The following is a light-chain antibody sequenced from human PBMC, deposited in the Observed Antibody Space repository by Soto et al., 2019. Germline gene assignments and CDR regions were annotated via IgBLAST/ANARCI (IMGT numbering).Light chain of an antibody. CDR1: SSDVGSYNL. Sequence: QSALTQPASVSGSPGQSITISCTGTSSDVGSYNLVSWYQQHPGKAPKLMIYEGIKRPSGVSNRFSGSKSGNTASLTISGLQAEDEADYYCCSYTSITTLVFGGGTKVTVL. J-gene: IGLJ2*01. V-gene: IGLV2-14*02. CDR3: CSYTSITTLV. CDR2: EGI.